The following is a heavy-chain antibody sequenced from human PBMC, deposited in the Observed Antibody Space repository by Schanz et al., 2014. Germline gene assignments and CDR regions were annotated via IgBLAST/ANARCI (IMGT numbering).Heavy chain of an antibody. Sequence: QDQVLQSGAAVKKPGSSVRVSCKASGGTLDTYKIAWVRQVPGQGLEWMGRIIPFLAVSNYAQDFQGRVTFTADRATSTVHMDLRSLRSEDTGLYYCARAGRGYAYPLNSYPMDVWGQGDPVIVSS. V-gene: IGHV1-69*02. CDR3: ARAGRGYAYPLNSYPMDV. CDR1: GGTLDTYK. J-gene: IGHJ6*02. D-gene: IGHD3-16*01. CDR2: IIPFLAVS.